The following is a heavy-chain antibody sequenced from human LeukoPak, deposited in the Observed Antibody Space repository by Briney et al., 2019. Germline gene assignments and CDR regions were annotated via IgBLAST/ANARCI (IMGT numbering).Heavy chain of an antibody. Sequence: SGPALVKPTQTLTLTCTFSGFSLSTSGMCVSWIRQPPGKALEWLALIYWDDDKRYSPSLKSRLTITKDTSKNQVVLIMTNMDPVDTATYYCAHRRRYYYGSGTAPFDYWGQGTLVTVSS. CDR1: GFSLSTSGMC. CDR3: AHRRRYYYGSGTAPFDY. D-gene: IGHD3-10*01. CDR2: IYWDDDK. V-gene: IGHV2-5*08. J-gene: IGHJ4*02.